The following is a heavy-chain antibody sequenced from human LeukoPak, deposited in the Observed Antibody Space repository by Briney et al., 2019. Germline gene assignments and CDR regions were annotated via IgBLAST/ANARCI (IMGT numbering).Heavy chain of an antibody. CDR2: IYSDGSST. Sequence: GGSLRLSCAASGFTFSDYWMHWVRQAPGKGLLWVARIYSDGSSTIYADSVQGRFTISRDNAKNTLYLQMNSLRAEDTDVYYCARGDYYHFGYWGQGTLVTVSS. J-gene: IGHJ4*02. V-gene: IGHV3-74*01. CDR1: GFTFSDYW. D-gene: IGHD1-26*01. CDR3: ARGDYYHFGY.